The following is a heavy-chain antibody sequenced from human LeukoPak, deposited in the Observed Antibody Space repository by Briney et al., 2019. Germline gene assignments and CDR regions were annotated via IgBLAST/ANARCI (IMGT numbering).Heavy chain of an antibody. J-gene: IGHJ4*02. CDR3: AREYNSRATFDY. V-gene: IGHV3-21*05. CDR1: ASGVSFTSHS. CDR2: IHSSGNYI. D-gene: IGHD1-14*01. Sequence: GGSLRLSCAASASGVSFTSHSMNWVRQAPGKGLEWISYIHSSGNYIFYSASVEGRFTVSRGNARNSLYLQMNSLRAEDTAIYYCAREYNSRATFDYWGQGTLVTVSS.